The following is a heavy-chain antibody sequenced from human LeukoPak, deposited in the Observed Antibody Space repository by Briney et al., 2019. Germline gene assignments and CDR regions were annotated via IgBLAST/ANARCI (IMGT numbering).Heavy chain of an antibody. Sequence: GESLKISCKGSGYSFTSYWIGWVRQMPGKGLEWKGIIYPGDSDTRYSPSFQGQVTISADKSISTAYLQWSSLKASDTAMYYCARSATNWAYYFDYWGQGTLVTVSS. CDR1: GYSFTSYW. D-gene: IGHD7-27*01. CDR2: IYPGDSDT. J-gene: IGHJ4*02. V-gene: IGHV5-51*01. CDR3: ARSATNWAYYFDY.